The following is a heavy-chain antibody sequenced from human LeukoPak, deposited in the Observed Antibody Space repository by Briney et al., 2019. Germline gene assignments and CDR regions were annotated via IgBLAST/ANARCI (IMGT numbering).Heavy chain of an antibody. D-gene: IGHD3-22*01. J-gene: IGHJ3*02. CDR3: ARDYSKTYYYDSSGYYYEFSAFDI. CDR1: GYTFTGYY. CDR2: INPNSGGT. V-gene: IGHV1-2*02. Sequence: ASVKVSCKASGYTFTGYYMRWVRQAPGQGLEWMGWINPNSGGTNYAQKFQGRVTMTRDTSISTAYMELSRLRSDDTAVYYCARDYSKTYYYDSSGYYYEFSAFDIWGQGTMVTVSS.